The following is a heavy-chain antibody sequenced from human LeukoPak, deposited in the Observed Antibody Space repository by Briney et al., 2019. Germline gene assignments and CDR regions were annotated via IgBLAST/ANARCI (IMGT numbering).Heavy chain of an antibody. D-gene: IGHD6-19*01. CDR2: ISGSGGST. CDR3: AKVLAVAGSEDY. J-gene: IGHJ4*02. Sequence: PGASLRLSCAASGLTFSSYAMSWVRQAPGKGLEWVSAISGSGGSTYYADSVKGRFTISRDNSKNTLYLQMNSLRAEDTAVYYCAKVLAVAGSEDYWGQGTLVTVSS. V-gene: IGHV3-23*01. CDR1: GLTFSSYA.